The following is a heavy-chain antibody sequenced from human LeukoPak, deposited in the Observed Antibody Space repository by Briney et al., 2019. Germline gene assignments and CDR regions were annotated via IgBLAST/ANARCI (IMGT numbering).Heavy chain of an antibody. CDR1: GFTFSSYA. V-gene: IGHV3-23*01. Sequence: LAGGSLRLSCAASGFTFSSYAMSWVRQAPGKGLEWVSAISGSGGSTYYADSVKGRFTISRDNSKNTLYLQMNSLRGEDTAVYYCARSKGGAQREYGMDVWGQGTTVTVSS. CDR2: ISGSGGST. J-gene: IGHJ6*02. CDR3: ARSKGGAQREYGMDV. D-gene: IGHD1-1*01.